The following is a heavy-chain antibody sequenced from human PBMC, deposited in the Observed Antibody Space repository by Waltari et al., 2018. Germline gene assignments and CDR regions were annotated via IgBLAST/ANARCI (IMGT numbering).Heavy chain of an antibody. CDR2: IKQDGRAK. CDR1: GFTFSSYW. J-gene: IGHJ3*02. CDR3: ARPFRSGWYDGSFDI. Sequence: EVQLVESGGGLVQPGGSLRLSCAASGFTFSSYWMTWVRQAPGKGLEWVANIKQDGRAKSYVDSVKGRFVISRDNAENSLSLQMNSLKAEDTAVYYCARPFRSGWYDGSFDIWGQGTMVTVSS. D-gene: IGHD6-19*01. V-gene: IGHV3-7*04.